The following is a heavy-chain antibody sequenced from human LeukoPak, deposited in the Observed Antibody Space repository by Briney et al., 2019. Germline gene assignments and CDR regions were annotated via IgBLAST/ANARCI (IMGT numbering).Heavy chain of an antibody. Sequence: PGGSLRLSCAASRFSFSAYPMGWVRRAPGRGLEWVSGISAGGDLTFHADPVKGRFTISRDNSKNTLYLQMNSLRADDTAEYYCAKDREAVAYYFDYWGQGTLVTVSS. CDR2: ISAGGDLT. CDR1: RFSFSAYP. D-gene: IGHD6-19*01. J-gene: IGHJ4*02. V-gene: IGHV3-23*01. CDR3: AKDREAVAYYFDY.